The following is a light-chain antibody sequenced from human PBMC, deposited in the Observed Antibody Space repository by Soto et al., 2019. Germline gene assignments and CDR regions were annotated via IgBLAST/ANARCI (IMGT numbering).Light chain of an antibody. J-gene: IGKJ4*01. Sequence: EIVLTQSPGTLSVSPGERATLSCRASQSVSSSYFAWYQQKPGHDPRILINGASSRATGIPDRFSGSGSATEFSIPISSLEHEDVAVYYCQQYGSTIRVTFGGGTKVDIK. V-gene: IGKV3-20*01. CDR1: QSVSSSY. CDR3: QQYGSTIRVT. CDR2: GAS.